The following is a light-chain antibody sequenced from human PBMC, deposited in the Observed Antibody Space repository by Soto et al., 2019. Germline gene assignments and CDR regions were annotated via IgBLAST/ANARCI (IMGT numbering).Light chain of an antibody. J-gene: IGLJ3*02. CDR1: NNDVGGFQY. Sequence: QSALTQPASVSGSPGQSITISCIGTNNDVGGFQYVSWYQHRPGNAPKLMFYEVSNRPSGVSDRFSGSKSGNTASLTISGLQAEDEADYYCTSYTTSTTRVFGGGTKLTVL. CDR2: EVS. V-gene: IGLV2-14*01. CDR3: TSYTTSTTRV.